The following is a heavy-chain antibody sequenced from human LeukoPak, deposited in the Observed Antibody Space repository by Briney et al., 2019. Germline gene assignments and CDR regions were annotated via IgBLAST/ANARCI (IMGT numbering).Heavy chain of an antibody. J-gene: IGHJ6*03. Sequence: GGSLRLSCAASGFTFDDYGMTWVRQVPGKGLEWVSGIKWNGGTTGYADSVKGRFTISRDNAKNSLHLQMNSLRAEDTAVYYCAREALADYMDVWGKGTTVTVSS. CDR1: GFTFDDYG. V-gene: IGHV3-20*04. CDR2: IKWNGGTT. CDR3: AREALADYMDV.